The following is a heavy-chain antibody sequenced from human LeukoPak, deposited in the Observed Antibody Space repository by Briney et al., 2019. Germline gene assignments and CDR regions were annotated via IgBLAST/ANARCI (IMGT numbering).Heavy chain of an antibody. CDR1: GFTFTNFE. J-gene: IGHJ4*02. CDR3: AREPRSRTLDY. D-gene: IGHD2-15*01. Sequence: GGSLRLSCAASGFTFTNFEMNSVRQAPGKWLECLSSISSSSSYIFYADSVKGRFTISRDNAKNSLYLEMNSLRAEDTAVYYCAREPRSRTLDYWGQGTLVTVSS. V-gene: IGHV3-21*01. CDR2: ISSSSSYI.